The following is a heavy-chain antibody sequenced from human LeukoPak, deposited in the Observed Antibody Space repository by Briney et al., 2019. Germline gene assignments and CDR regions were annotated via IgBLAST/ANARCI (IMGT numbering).Heavy chain of an antibody. V-gene: IGHV3-23*01. D-gene: IGHD6-19*01. J-gene: IGHJ5*02. CDR2: IDGSGTNT. CDR1: GFRFDTYA. Sequence: PGASLRLSCVASGFRFDTYAINWVRQAPGKGLEWVSTIDGSGTNTYYADSVKGRVAISRDNSKNTLYLQMNSLRAEDTAVYYCVKDTGSGWGFLDPWGQGTLVTVSS. CDR3: VKDTGSGWGFLDP.